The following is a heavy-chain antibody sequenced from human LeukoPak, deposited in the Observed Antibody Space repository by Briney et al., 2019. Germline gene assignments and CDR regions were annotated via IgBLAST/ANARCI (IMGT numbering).Heavy chain of an antibody. D-gene: IGHD4-17*01. V-gene: IGHV4-59*01. CDR1: GGSISSYY. J-gene: IGHJ4*02. CDR2: IYHTGST. CDR3: ARGLNRNDYGDYGY. Sequence: SETLSLTCTVSGGSISSYYWSWIRQPPGKGLEWIGYIYHTGSTSYNPSLRGRVTISVDTSKNQFSLKLSSVTAADTAVYYCARGLNRNDYGDYGYWGQGTLVTVSS.